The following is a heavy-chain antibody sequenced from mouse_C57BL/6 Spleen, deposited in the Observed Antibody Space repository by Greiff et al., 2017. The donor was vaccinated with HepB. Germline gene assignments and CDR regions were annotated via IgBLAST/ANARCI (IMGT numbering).Heavy chain of an antibody. D-gene: IGHD2-4*01. CDR1: GYTFTTYP. CDR2: FHPYNDDT. CDR3: ARQGLRRVFDV. V-gene: IGHV1-47*01. J-gene: IGHJ1*03. Sequence: VKLMESGAELVKPGASVKMSCKASGYTFTTYPIEWMKQNHGKSLEWIGNFHPYNDDTKYNEKFKGKATLTVEKSSSTVYLALSRLTSDDSAVYYCARQGLRRVFDVWGTGTTVTVSS.